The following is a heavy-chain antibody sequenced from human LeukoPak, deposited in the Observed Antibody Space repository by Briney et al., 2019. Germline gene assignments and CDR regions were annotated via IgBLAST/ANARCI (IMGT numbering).Heavy chain of an antibody. Sequence: ASVKVSCKTSGYTFTSYYLHWVRQAPGQGLEWVGTINPSGGTTDYAQKFQGRVTMTRDTSISTAYMELSRLRSDDTAVYYCASAPNYYDSSGYSSPTWGQGTLVTVSS. CDR1: GYTFTSYY. CDR3: ASAPNYYDSSGYSSPT. J-gene: IGHJ5*02. D-gene: IGHD3-22*01. CDR2: INPSGGTT. V-gene: IGHV1-46*01.